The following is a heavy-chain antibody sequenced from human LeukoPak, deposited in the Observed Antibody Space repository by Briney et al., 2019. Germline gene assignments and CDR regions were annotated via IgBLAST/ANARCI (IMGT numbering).Heavy chain of an antibody. V-gene: IGHV4-38-2*02. Sequence: SETLSLTCTVSGYFIRGGFYWGWIRQPPGKGLEWIGSIHHTGSTFYNPSLKSRVTISLDTSKNQFSLNLTSVTAADTAVYYCARFTPQGYGWGGYNRFDPWGQGTLVTVSS. J-gene: IGHJ5*02. CDR3: ARFTPQGYGWGGYNRFDP. D-gene: IGHD3-16*01. CDR1: GYFIRGGFY. CDR2: IHHTGST.